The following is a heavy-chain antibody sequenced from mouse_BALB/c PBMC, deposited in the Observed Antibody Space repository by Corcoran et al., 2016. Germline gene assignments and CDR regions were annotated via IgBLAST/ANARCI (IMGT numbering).Heavy chain of an antibody. Sequence: QIQLVQSGPELKKPGETVKISCKASGYTFTNSGMNWVKQAPGKGLKWMGWINTYTGEPTYADDFKGRFAFSLETSASTAYLQINNHKNEDTATYFCAREPYAMDYWGQGTSVTVSS. CDR1: GYTFTNSG. CDR2: INTYTGEP. V-gene: IGHV9-3-1*01. CDR3: AREPYAMDY. J-gene: IGHJ4*01.